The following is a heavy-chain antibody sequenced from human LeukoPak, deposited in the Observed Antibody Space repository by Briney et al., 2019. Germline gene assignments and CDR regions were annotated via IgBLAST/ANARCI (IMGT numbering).Heavy chain of an antibody. J-gene: IGHJ4*02. CDR3: ARDRDTAMAPYYFDY. D-gene: IGHD5-18*01. CDR2: IYHTGST. Sequence: SETLSLTCAVSGYSISSGYYWGWNRQPPGKGLEWIGSIYHTGSTYYNPSLKSRVTISVDTSKNQFSLKLSSVTAADTAVYYCARDRDTAMAPYYFDYWGQGTLVTVSS. CDR1: GYSISSGYY. V-gene: IGHV4-38-2*02.